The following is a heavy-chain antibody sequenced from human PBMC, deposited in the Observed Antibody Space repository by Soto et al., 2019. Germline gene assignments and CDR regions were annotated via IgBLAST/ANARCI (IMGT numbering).Heavy chain of an antibody. J-gene: IGHJ4*02. CDR2: IKSKTDGGTA. CDR3: TTGIYYDILTGYHNVAY. CDR1: GFNLSHPW. D-gene: IGHD3-9*01. Sequence: GGSLRLSCVASGFNLSHPWMTWVRQAAGKGLEWVGRIKSKTDGGTADYAAPVKGRATISRDDSKNTVYLQMNSLKTEDTAVYYCTTGIYYDILTGYHNVAYWGQGAMVTVYS. V-gene: IGHV3-15*01.